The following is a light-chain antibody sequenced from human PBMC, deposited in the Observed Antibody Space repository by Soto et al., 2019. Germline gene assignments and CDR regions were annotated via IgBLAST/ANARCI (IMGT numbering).Light chain of an antibody. Sequence: EIFLTQSPDTLSLSPGERATLSCRASQSVTNYIAWYQQQPGQAPRLLMSGTSNRATGTPDRFSGSGSGTEFTLTISSLQSEDFAVYYCQQYKNWPHTFGQGTKVDIK. V-gene: IGKV3D-15*01. CDR2: GTS. CDR1: QSVTNY. CDR3: QQYKNWPHT. J-gene: IGKJ1*01.